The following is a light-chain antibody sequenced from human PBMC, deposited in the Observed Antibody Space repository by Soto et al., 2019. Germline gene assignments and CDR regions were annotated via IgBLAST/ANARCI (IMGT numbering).Light chain of an antibody. CDR2: GAS. J-gene: IGKJ2*01. V-gene: IGKV3-20*01. CDR3: QQYGSSPYT. Sequence: EIVLTQSPGTLSLSPGERATLSCRASQSVSSSYLAWYQQKPGQAPRLLIYGASSRATGIPDRFSGSGSGTDFTLTISRVEPEDFAVYYCQQYGSSPYTFGQGTNLEIK. CDR1: QSVSSSY.